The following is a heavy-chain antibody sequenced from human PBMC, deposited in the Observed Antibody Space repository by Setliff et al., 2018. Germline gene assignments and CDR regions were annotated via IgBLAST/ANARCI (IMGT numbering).Heavy chain of an antibody. V-gene: IGHV4-38-2*01. CDR2: IYYRGST. Sequence: SETLSLTCAVSGYSISSGYNWGWIRQPPGKGLEWIASIYYRGSTNYNPPLKSRVTISVDTSKNQFSLKLSSVTAADTAVYYCARGRIAAALYYFDYWARERWSPSPQ. J-gene: IGHJ4*02. CDR1: GYSISSGYN. D-gene: IGHD6-13*01. CDR3: ARGRIAAALYYFDY.